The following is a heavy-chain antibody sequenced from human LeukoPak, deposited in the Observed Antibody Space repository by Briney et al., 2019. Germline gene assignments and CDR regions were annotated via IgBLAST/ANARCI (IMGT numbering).Heavy chain of an antibody. J-gene: IGHJ4*02. CDR1: GFTLSNYA. V-gene: IGHV3-23*01. CDR3: ARDPPRAARVFDY. CDR2: ITSGGGTT. Sequence: KTGGSLRLSCAASGFTLSNYAMSWVRQAPGKALEGVSAITSGGGTTYYAGSVKGRFTISRDNSKNTLYLQMNSLRAEDTAVYYCARDPPRAARVFDYWGQGTLVSVSS. D-gene: IGHD6-25*01.